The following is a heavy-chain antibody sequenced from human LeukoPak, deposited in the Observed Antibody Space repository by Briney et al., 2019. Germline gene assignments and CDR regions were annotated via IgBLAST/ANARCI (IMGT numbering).Heavy chain of an antibody. J-gene: IGHJ4*02. Sequence: GESLKISCKGSGYSFTSYRISWVRQMPGKGLEWMGRIDPSDSYTNYSPSFQGHVTISADKSISTAYLQWSSLKASDTAMYYCARHEDSSSLYWGQGTLVTVSS. D-gene: IGHD6-13*01. CDR1: GYSFTSYR. CDR3: ARHEDSSSLY. V-gene: IGHV5-10-1*01. CDR2: IDPSDSYT.